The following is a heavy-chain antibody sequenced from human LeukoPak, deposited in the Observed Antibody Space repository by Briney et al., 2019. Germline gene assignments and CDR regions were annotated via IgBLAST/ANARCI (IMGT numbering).Heavy chain of an antibody. Sequence: PGGSLRLSCAASGFTFSSYEMNWVRQAPGKGLEWVSYISSSSSTIYYADSVKGRFTISRDNAKNSLYLQMNSLRAEDTAVYYCATELKPPDAFDIWGQGTMVTVSS. CDR1: GFTFSSYE. D-gene: IGHD2-8*01. CDR3: ATELKPPDAFDI. J-gene: IGHJ3*02. V-gene: IGHV3-48*03. CDR2: ISSSSSTI.